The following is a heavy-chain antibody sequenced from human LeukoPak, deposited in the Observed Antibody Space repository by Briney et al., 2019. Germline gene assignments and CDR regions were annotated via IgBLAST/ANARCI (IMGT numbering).Heavy chain of an antibody. D-gene: IGHD6-13*01. CDR2: ISRSGGFI. V-gene: IGHV3-21*01. J-gene: IGHJ3*02. CDR3: ARTIAATGKGLDTFDI. Sequence: GGSLRLSCAASGFTFTAHSMNWVRQAPGKGLEWVSSISRSGGFIYYLDSVKGRFTTSRDNAKNSLYLQMNNLRVEDTAVYYCARTIAATGKGLDTFDIWGQGTLDTVSS. CDR1: GFTFTAHS.